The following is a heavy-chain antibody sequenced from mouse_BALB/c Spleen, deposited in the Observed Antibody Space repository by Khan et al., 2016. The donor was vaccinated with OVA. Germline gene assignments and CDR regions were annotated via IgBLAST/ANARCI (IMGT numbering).Heavy chain of an antibody. V-gene: IGHV1S34*01. J-gene: IGHJ3*01. D-gene: IGHD1-1*01. CDR3: ATEDYYGTSSITY. CDR2: ISCYNGTT. Sequence: LVKTGASLKISCTASGYSFTGYYIHWVKQRHRRSLEWIGYISCYNGTTTYNQQFNRKATFTVDTSSSTVYMQFNTLTSEASAVYSCATEDYYGTSSITYWGQGTLLTVSA. CDR1: GYSFTGYY.